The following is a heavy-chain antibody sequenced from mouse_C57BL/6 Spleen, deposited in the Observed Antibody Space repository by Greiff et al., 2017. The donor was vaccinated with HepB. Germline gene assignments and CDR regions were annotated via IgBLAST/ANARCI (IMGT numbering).Heavy chain of an antibody. CDR3: ANNYLAWFAY. J-gene: IGHJ3*01. D-gene: IGHD1-1*02. CDR1: GYAFTNYL. V-gene: IGHV1-54*01. CDR2: INPGSGGT. Sequence: QVHVKQSGAELVRPGTSVKVSCKASGYAFTNYLIEWVKQRPGQGLEWIGVINPGSGGTNYNEKFKGKATLTADKSSSTAYMQLSSLTSEDSAVYFCANNYLAWFAYWGQGTLVTVSA.